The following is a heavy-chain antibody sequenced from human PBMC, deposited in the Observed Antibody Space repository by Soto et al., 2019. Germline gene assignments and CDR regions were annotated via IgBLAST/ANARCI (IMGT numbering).Heavy chain of an antibody. CDR3: AHRVLRTVFGLVTTTAIYFDF. D-gene: IGHD3-3*01. CDR2: IYWDDDK. V-gene: IGHV2-5*02. J-gene: IGHJ4*02. CDR1: GFSLTTSGVG. Sequence: QITLNESGPTQVKPRQTLTLTCTFSGFSLTTSGVGVGWIRQSPGKAPEWLALIYWDDDKRYSPSLKSRLTITMATSKNQVVLTMADLDPADTATYYCAHRVLRTVFGLVTTTAIYFDFWGPGTPVAVSS.